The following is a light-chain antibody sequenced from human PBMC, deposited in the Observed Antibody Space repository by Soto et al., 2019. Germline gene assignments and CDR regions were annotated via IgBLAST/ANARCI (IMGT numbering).Light chain of an antibody. CDR2: GNS. CDR1: SSNIGAGYD. V-gene: IGLV1-40*01. J-gene: IGLJ2*01. CDR3: QSYDSSLRVVV. Sequence: QSVLTQPPSVSGAPGQRVTISCTGSSSNIGAGYDVHWYQQLPGTAPKPLMYGNSNRPSGVPDRFSGSKSGTSASLAITGLQAEDEADYYCQSYDSSLRVVVFGGGTKLTV.